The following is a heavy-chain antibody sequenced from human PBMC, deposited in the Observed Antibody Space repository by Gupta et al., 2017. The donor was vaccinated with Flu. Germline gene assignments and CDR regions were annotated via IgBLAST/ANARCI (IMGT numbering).Heavy chain of an antibody. V-gene: IGHV1-18*04. CDR2: ISAYSGDA. J-gene: IGHJ4*02. Sequence: QVQLVQSGAQLKKPGASVKVSCKASGYTFTNHGLMWVRQAPGQGLEWMGWISAYSGDAHLAQKFKERLTLTTDTSTSTAFMELRNLKSDDTAVYYCARPLIYDSAGYYFWEPDNYWGQGTLVTVSS. CDR3: ARPLIYDSAGYYFWEPDNY. CDR1: GYTFTNHG. D-gene: IGHD3-22*01.